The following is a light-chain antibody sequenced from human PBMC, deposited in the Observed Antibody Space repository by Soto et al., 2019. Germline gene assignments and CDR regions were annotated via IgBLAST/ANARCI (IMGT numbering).Light chain of an antibody. V-gene: IGKV1-39*01. Sequence: DIQMTQSPSSLSASVGDRVTITCRASQSISNYLNWYQQKPGKAPKLLIYAASSLQSGVPSRFSGSGSGTDFTLTISSLQPEDFATYYCQQSYSSPLTIGGGTKVEIK. J-gene: IGKJ4*01. CDR1: QSISNY. CDR3: QQSYSSPLT. CDR2: AAS.